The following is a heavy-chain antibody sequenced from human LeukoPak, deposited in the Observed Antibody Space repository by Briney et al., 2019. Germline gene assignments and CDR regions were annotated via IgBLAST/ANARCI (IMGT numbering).Heavy chain of an antibody. D-gene: IGHD5-12*01. CDR3: ARRVIVATIDY. V-gene: IGHV4-39*01. CDR1: GGSISSSIYY. J-gene: IGHJ4*02. CDR2: IYYSGST. Sequence: SETLSLTCTVSGGSISSSIYYWAWIRQPPGKGLEWIGSIYYSGSTYYNPSLKSRVTISADTSKNQFSLKLSSVTAADTAVYFCARRVIVATIDYWGQGTLVTVSS.